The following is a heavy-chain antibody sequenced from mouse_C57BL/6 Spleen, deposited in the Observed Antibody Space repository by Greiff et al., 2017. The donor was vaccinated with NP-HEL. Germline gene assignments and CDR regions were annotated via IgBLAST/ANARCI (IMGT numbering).Heavy chain of an antibody. Sequence: QVQLQQSGPELVKPGASVKISCKASGYAFSSSWMNWVKQRPGKGLEWIGRIYPGDGDTNYNGKFKGKATLTADKSSSTAYMQLSSLTSEDAAVYFCARKSYGDYWYFDVWGTGTTVTVSS. CDR1: GYAFSSSW. J-gene: IGHJ1*03. V-gene: IGHV1-82*01. CDR2: IYPGDGDT. D-gene: IGHD2-13*01. CDR3: ARKSYGDYWYFDV.